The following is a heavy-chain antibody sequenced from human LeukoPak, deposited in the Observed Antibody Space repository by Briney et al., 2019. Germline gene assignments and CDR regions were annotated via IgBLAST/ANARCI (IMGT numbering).Heavy chain of an antibody. CDR3: ARDLLVTYSGYDSYYFDY. D-gene: IGHD5-12*01. CDR1: GFTFSSYS. Sequence: GGSLRLSCAASGFTFSSYSMNWVRQAPGKGLEWVSSIGTSSSYIYYADSVKGRFTISRDNAKNSLYLQMNSLRAEDTAVYYCARDLLVTYSGYDSYYFDYWGQGTLVTVSS. J-gene: IGHJ4*02. CDR2: IGTSSSYI. V-gene: IGHV3-21*01.